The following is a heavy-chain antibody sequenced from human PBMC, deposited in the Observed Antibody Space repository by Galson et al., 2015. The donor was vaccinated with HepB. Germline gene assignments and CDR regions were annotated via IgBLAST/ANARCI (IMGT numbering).Heavy chain of an antibody. J-gene: IGHJ6*03. CDR1: GFTFTNYG. D-gene: IGHD3-22*01. Sequence: SVKVSCKASGFTFTNYGISWVRQAPGRGLDWMGWISVYDDNTDYVQNLQGRVTMTTNYAPSFQGRVTMTTDTSTTTAYMELKSLRPDDTAVYYCARMAITLKVVNHLNRRLYYMDVWGKGTTVTVSS. V-gene: IGHV1-18*01. CDR3: ARMAITLKVVNHLNRRLYYMDV. CDR2: ISVYDDNT.